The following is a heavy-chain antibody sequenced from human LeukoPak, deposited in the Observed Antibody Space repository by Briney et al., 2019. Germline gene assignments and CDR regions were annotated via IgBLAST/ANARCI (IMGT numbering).Heavy chain of an antibody. D-gene: IGHD5-12*01. Sequence: SETLSLTCTVSGSSISSGSYYWSWIRQPAGKGLEWIGRIYTSGSTNYNPSLKSRVTISVDTSKNQFSLKLSSVTAADTAVYYCARGVVATIRGVYYFDYWGQGTLVTVSS. CDR2: IYTSGST. V-gene: IGHV4-61*02. J-gene: IGHJ4*02. CDR3: ARGVVATIRGVYYFDY. CDR1: GSSISSGSYY.